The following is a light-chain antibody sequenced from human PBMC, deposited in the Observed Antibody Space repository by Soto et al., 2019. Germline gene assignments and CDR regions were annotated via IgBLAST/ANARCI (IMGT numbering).Light chain of an antibody. Sequence: QSVLTQPPSASGTPGRRVTISCYGSSSNIGSNYVYWYQQLPGTAPKLLIYRNNQRPSGVPDRFSGSKSGTSASLAISGLRSEDEADYYCAAWDDSLSGGYVFGTGTKVTVL. J-gene: IGLJ1*01. CDR3: AAWDDSLSGGYV. CDR1: SSNIGSNY. V-gene: IGLV1-47*01. CDR2: RNN.